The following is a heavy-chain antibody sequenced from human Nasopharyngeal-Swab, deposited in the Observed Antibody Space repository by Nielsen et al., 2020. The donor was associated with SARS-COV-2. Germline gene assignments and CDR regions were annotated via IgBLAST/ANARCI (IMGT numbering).Heavy chain of an antibody. CDR2: IRSKTHSYTT. J-gene: IGHJ4*02. V-gene: IGHV3-73*01. CDR3: STLPIPALGADY. CDR1: EFTVNDYV. D-gene: IGHD6-13*01. Sequence: LKISCVASEFTVNDYVIHWVRQASGKGLEWVGRIRSKTHSYTTDYAASVKGRFTISRDDSKNTAYLHMNSLESEDTAVYYCSTLPIPALGADYWGQGTLVTVSS.